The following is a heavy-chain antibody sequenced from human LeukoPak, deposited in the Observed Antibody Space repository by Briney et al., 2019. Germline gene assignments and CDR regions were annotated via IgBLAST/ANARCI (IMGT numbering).Heavy chain of an antibody. J-gene: IGHJ4*02. Sequence: GGSLRLSCITSELTFSNAWMSWVRQAPGKGLEWVGRIKSKTDGGTTDYAAPVKGRFTISRDDSKNTLYLQMNSLKTEDTAVYYCTTLRGYFDYWGQGTLVTVSS. CDR2: IKSKTDGGTT. CDR3: TTLRGYFDY. CDR1: ELTFSNAW. V-gene: IGHV3-15*01. D-gene: IGHD3-10*01.